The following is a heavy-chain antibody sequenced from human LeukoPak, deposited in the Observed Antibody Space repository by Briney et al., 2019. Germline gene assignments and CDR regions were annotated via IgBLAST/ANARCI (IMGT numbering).Heavy chain of an antibody. V-gene: IGHV3-74*01. CDR2: INSDGSST. J-gene: IGHJ3*02. CDR1: GFTFSSYW. CDR3: ARDVDYGDGDALDI. Sequence: GGSLRLSCAASGFTFSSYWMHWVRQAPGKGLVWVSRINSDGSSTSYADSVKGRFTISRDNAKNTLYLQMNSLRAEDTAVYYRARDVDYGDGDALDIWGQGTMVTVSS. D-gene: IGHD4-17*01.